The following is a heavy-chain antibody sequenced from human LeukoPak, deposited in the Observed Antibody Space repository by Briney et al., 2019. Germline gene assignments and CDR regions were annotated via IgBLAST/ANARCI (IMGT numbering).Heavy chain of an antibody. V-gene: IGHV6-1*01. Sequence: SQTLSLTCAISGDSVSSDGPAWNWIRQSPSRGLEWLGRTYRTSKWYTNYAESAKSRIVVNPDTSKNQFSLQLNSVTPEDTAVYYCARGRRGYYGMDVWGQGTTVTISS. CDR2: TYRTSKWYT. CDR1: GDSVSSDGPA. CDR3: ARGRRGYYGMDV. J-gene: IGHJ6*02.